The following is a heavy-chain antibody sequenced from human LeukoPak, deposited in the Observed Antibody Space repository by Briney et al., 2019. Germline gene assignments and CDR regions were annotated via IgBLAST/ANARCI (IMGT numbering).Heavy chain of an antibody. Sequence: PGGSLRLSCAASGLTISSYAMSWVRQAPGKGLEWVSAISDSGDTTYYADSVKGRSTISRDNSKNTLYLQTNSLRAEDTAVYYCAKFASGWYNDQYYFDYWGQGTLVTVSS. J-gene: IGHJ4*02. CDR3: AKFASGWYNDQYYFDY. V-gene: IGHV3-23*01. D-gene: IGHD6-19*01. CDR2: ISDSGDTT. CDR1: GLTISSYA.